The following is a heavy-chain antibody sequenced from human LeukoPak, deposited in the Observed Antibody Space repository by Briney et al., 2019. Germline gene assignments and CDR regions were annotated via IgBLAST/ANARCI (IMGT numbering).Heavy chain of an antibody. Sequence: PGGSLRLSCAASGFTFSSYGMYWVRQAPGKGLEWVAVISYDGSNKYYADSVKGRFTISRDNSKNTPYLQMNSLRAEDTAVYYCARLLWFGEFPDYWGQGTLVTVSS. CDR3: ARLLWFGEFPDY. V-gene: IGHV3-30*03. CDR1: GFTFSSYG. CDR2: ISYDGSNK. J-gene: IGHJ4*02. D-gene: IGHD3-10*01.